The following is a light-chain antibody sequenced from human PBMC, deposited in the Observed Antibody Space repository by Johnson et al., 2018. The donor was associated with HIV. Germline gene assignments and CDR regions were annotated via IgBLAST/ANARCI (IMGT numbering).Light chain of an antibody. CDR1: SSNIGSNY. CDR3: GTWDSSLNALYV. Sequence: QSVLTQPPSVSAAPGQKVTISCSGSSSNIGSNYVSWYQHLPGTAPKILIYDNNKRPSGISDRFSGSKSGPSATLGITGLQTGDEADYYCGTWDSSLNALYVFGTGTKVTVL. V-gene: IGLV1-51*01. J-gene: IGLJ1*01. CDR2: DNN.